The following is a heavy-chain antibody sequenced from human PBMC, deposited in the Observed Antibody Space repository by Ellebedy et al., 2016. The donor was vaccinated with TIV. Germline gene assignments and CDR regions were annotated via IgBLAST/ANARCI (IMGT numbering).Heavy chain of an antibody. CDR3: ATVFDGYRGLDY. CDR1: GYTLTELS. J-gene: IGHJ4*02. D-gene: IGHD5-24*01. V-gene: IGHV1-24*01. CDR2: FDPEDDET. Sequence: AASVKVSCKVSGYTLTELSMHWVRQAHGKGLEWMGGFDPEDDETIYAQKFQGRVTMTEDTSTVTAYMDLSSLRSEDTAVYYCATVFDGYRGLDYWGQGTLVTVSS.